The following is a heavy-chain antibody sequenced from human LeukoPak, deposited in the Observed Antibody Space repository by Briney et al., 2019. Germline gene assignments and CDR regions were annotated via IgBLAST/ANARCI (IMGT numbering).Heavy chain of an antibody. J-gene: IGHJ4*02. CDR2: IRSKAYGGAT. Sequence: PGGSLRLSCTASGFTFGDYAMSWVRQAPGKGLEWVGFIRSKAYGGATEYAASVKGRFTISRDDSKSIAYLQMNSLKTEDTAVYYCTRVGIVGLYFDYWGQGTLVTVSS. CDR1: GFTFGDYA. CDR3: TRVGIVGLYFDY. D-gene: IGHD3-22*01. V-gene: IGHV3-49*04.